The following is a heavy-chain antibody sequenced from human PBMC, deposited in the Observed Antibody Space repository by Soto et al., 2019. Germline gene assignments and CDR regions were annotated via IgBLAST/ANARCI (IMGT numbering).Heavy chain of an antibody. J-gene: IGHJ4*02. CDR3: SRSLNS. CDR1: GFTFSTYW. CDR2: INQDGSEK. Sequence: GGSLRLSCAASGFTFSTYWMDWVRQTPGKGLEWVANINQDGSEKNYVDSAKGRFTIYRDNAKNSLYLQMSSLTAEDSALYYCSRSLNSWGQGTLVTV. V-gene: IGHV3-7*01.